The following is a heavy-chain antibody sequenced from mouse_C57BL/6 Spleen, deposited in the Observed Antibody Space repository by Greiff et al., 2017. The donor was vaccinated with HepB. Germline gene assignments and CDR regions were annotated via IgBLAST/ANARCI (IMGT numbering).Heavy chain of an antibody. CDR2: IDPSDSYT. CDR1: GYTFTSYW. D-gene: IGHD2-1*01. V-gene: IGHV1-50*01. Sequence: QVQLQQPGAELVKPGASVKLSCKASGYTFTSYWMQWVKQRPGQGLEWIGEIDPSDSYTNYNQKFKGKATLTVDTSSSTAYMQLSSLTSEDSAVYYCAREGKKEYYWGQGTTLTVSS. J-gene: IGHJ2*01. CDR3: AREGKKEYY.